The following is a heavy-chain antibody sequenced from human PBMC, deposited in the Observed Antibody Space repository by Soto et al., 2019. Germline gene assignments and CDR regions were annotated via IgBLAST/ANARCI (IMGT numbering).Heavy chain of an antibody. CDR3: ARPEYSSSSYGMDV. V-gene: IGHV4-39*01. D-gene: IGHD6-6*01. J-gene: IGHJ6*02. Sequence: SETLSLTCTVSGGSISSSSYYWGWIRQPPGKGLEWIGSIYYSGSTYYNPSLKSRVTISVDTSKNQFSLRDEDTAVYYCARPEYSSSSYGMDVWGQGTTVTVSS. CDR1: GGSISSSSYY. CDR2: IYYSGST.